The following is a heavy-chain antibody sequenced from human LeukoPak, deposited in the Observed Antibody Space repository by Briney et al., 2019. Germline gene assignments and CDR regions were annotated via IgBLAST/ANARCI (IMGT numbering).Heavy chain of an antibody. CDR2: INPNSGGT. Sequence: ASVKVSCKASGYTFTAYYMHWVRLAPGQGLEWMGWINPNSGGTNYAQKFQGRVTMTRDTSITTAYMELSRLRSDDTAVYYCARGPYLVRGVIIDYWGQRTLVTVSS. V-gene: IGHV1-2*02. D-gene: IGHD3-10*01. J-gene: IGHJ4*02. CDR3: ARGPYLVRGVIIDY. CDR1: GYTFTAYY.